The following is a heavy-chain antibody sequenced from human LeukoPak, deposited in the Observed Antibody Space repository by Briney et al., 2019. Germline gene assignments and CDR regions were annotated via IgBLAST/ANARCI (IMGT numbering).Heavy chain of an antibody. V-gene: IGHV3-23*01. Sequence: GGSLRLSCAVSGFTFSDYAMSWVRRAPGKGLEWVSTISGSGGSTYSADSVKGRFTISRDNSRNTLYLQMNSLRAEDTAIYYCAKGGPQFFDYWGQGTLVTVSS. CDR1: GFTFSDYA. J-gene: IGHJ4*02. CDR3: AKGGPQFFDY. CDR2: ISGSGGST. D-gene: IGHD5-24*01.